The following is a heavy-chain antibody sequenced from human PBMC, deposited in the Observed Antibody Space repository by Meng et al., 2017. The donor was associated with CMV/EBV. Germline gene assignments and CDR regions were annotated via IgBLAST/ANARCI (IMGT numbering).Heavy chain of an antibody. CDR3: ARDRGASVVAAARGYFYYGMDV. CDR2: ISYGGINT. CDR1: GFTFTNNA. Sequence: GGSLRLSCAASGFTFTNNAMHWVRPAPGKGLEWVAVISYGGINTYHADPVRGRFTISRDNSKNTVYLQMNSLRADDTAVYYCARDRGASVVAAARGYFYYGMDVWGQGTTVTVSS. V-gene: IGHV3-30-3*01. J-gene: IGHJ6*02. D-gene: IGHD2-15*01.